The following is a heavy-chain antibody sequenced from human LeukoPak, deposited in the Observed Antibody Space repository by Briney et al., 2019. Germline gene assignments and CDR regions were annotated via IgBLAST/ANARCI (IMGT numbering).Heavy chain of an antibody. D-gene: IGHD3-10*01. CDR2: IYSGGST. Sequence: PGGSLRLSCAASGFTVSSNYMSWVRQAPGKGLEWVSVIYSGGSTYYADSVKGRFTISRDNSKNTLYLQMNSLRAEDTAVYYCAREMYGPRFGELVDYWGQGTLVTVSS. V-gene: IGHV3-53*01. CDR1: GFTVSSNY. CDR3: AREMYGPRFGELVDY. J-gene: IGHJ4*02.